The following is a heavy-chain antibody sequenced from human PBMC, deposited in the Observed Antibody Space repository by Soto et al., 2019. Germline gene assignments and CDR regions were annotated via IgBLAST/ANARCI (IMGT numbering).Heavy chain of an antibody. J-gene: IGHJ6*02. V-gene: IGHV4-34*01. Sequence: QVQLQQWGAGLLKPSETLSLTCAVYGGSFSGYYWSWIRQPPGKGLEWIGEINHSGSTNYNPSLKSRVTISVDTSKNQFSLKLSSVTAADAAVYYCARGPFYTAIPVQYYYYGMDVWGQGTTVTVSS. CDR3: ARGPFYTAIPVQYYYYGMDV. CDR1: GGSFSGYY. CDR2: INHSGST. D-gene: IGHD5-18*01.